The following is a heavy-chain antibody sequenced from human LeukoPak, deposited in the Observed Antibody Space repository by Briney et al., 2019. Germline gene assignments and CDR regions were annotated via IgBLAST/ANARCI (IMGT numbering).Heavy chain of an antibody. V-gene: IGHV4-39*01. CDR1: GGSISSSSHY. Sequence: SETLSLTCTVSGGSISSSSHYWGWIRQPPGKGLEWIGVSTYYNPSLKNRVTISRDTSKNQFSLKLSSVTAADTAIYYCARAGYTYGIISYFDSWGQGTLVTVSP. D-gene: IGHD5-18*01. J-gene: IGHJ4*02. CDR2: VST. CDR3: ARAGYTYGIISYFDS.